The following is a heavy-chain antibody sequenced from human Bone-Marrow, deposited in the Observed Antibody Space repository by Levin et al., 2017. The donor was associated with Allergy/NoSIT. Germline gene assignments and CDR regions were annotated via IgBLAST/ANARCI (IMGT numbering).Heavy chain of an antibody. CDR2: ISHDERSI. CDR1: GSMFSSFV. D-gene: IGHD3-22*01. CDR3: ATAGRTSGYADAFEF. Sequence: PGGSLRLSCVVSGSMFSSFVLHWVRQAPGKGLEWVAVISHDERSIIYADSVKGRFTISKDNSKKTLFLQMNSLRDDDTAVYYCATAGRTSGYADAFEFWGQGTMVTVSS. J-gene: IGHJ3*01. V-gene: IGHV3-30*14.